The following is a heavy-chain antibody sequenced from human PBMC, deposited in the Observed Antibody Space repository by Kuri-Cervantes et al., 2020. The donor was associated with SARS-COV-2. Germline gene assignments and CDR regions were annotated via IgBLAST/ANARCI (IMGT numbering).Heavy chain of an antibody. J-gene: IGHJ4*02. D-gene: IGHD1-26*01. CDR3: ARPCGSYDSGLCDY. CDR2: IYHSGST. V-gene: IGHV4-39*07. Sequence: SETLSLTCTVAGGSISSSSYYWGWIRQPPGKGLEWIGSIYHSGSTYYNPSLKSRVTISVDTSKNQFSLKLSSVTAADTAVYYCARPCGSYDSGLCDYWGQGTLVTVSS. CDR1: GGSISSSSYY.